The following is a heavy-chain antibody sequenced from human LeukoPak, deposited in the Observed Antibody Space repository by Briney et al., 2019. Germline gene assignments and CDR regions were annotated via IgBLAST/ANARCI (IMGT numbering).Heavy chain of an antibody. CDR3: AKSRGYYYYYGLDV. D-gene: IGHD1-1*01. J-gene: IGHJ6*02. Sequence: PGGSLRLSCAASGFTFSSHGMHWVRQAPGRGLVWVSHVSTDGTSTSYVDSGKGRFTISRDNSENTLYLQMNSLRAEDTAIYYCAKSRGYYYYYGLDVWGQGTTVTVSS. CDR1: GFTFSSHG. CDR2: VSTDGTST. V-gene: IGHV3-74*01.